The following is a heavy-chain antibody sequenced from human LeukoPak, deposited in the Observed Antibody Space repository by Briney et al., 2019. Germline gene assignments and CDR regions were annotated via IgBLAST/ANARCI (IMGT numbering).Heavy chain of an antibody. D-gene: IGHD6-13*01. Sequence: GASVKVSCKASGYTFTSYDINWVRQATGQGLEWMGWMNPNSGNTGYAQKFQGRVTMTRNTSISTAYMELSSLRSDDTAVYYCARDAGYSSSWPEGVDYWGQGTLVTVSS. CDR1: GYTFTSYD. V-gene: IGHV1-8*01. J-gene: IGHJ4*02. CDR2: MNPNSGNT. CDR3: ARDAGYSSSWPEGVDY.